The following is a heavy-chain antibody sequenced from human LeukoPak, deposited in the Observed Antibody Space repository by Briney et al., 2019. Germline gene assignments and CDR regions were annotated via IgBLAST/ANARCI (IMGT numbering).Heavy chain of an antibody. D-gene: IGHD6-13*01. CDR3: ASAPPRYSSSWYPGRDYGMDV. CDR1: GFTFSSYS. Sequence: GGSLRLSCAASGFTFSSYSMNWVRQAPGKGLEWVSYISSSSSTIYYADSVKGRFTISRDNAKNSLYLQMNSLRAEDTAVYYCASAPPRYSSSWYPGRDYGMDVWGQGTTVTVSS. V-gene: IGHV3-48*01. J-gene: IGHJ6*02. CDR2: ISSSSSTI.